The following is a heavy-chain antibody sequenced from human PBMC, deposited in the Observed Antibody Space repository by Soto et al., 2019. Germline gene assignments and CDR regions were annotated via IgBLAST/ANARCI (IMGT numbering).Heavy chain of an antibody. CDR1: GGSISSDSYY. Sequence: SETLSLTCTVSGGSISSDSYYWGWIRQSPEKGLEWIASISYSGSTYYNPTLKSRLIISVDTSKSQFSLKLSSVTAADTAVYYCARGVKNYYGSGSYYNKPPGTDYWGQGTLVTVS. CDR3: ARGVKNYYGSGSYYNKPPGTDY. J-gene: IGHJ4*02. CDR2: ISYSGST. V-gene: IGHV4-39*01. D-gene: IGHD3-10*01.